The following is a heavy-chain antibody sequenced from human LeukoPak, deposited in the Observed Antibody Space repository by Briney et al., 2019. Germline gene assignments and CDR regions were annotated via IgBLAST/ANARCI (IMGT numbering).Heavy chain of an antibody. J-gene: IGHJ4*02. CDR1: GFTFSDYY. CDR2: ISSSGSTI. CDR3: ARRTGDSYYFDY. V-gene: IGHV3-11*01. D-gene: IGHD1-26*01. Sequence: GGSLRLSCAASGFTFSDYYMSWIRQAPGKGLDWVSYISSSGSTIYYADSVKGRFTISRDNAKNSVYLQMNSLRAEDTAVYYCARRTGDSYYFDYWGQGTLVTVSS.